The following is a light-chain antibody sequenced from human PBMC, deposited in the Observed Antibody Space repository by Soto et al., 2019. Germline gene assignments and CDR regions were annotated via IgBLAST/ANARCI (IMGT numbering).Light chain of an antibody. CDR2: DVS. CDR1: SSDVGGYNY. CDR3: CSYAGSYTWV. Sequence: QSVLTQPRSVSGSPGQSVTISCTGTSSDVGGYNYVSWYQQHPGKAPKLMIYDVSKRPSGVPDRFSGSKSRNTASLTISGLQAEDEADYYCCSYAGSYTWVFGGGTKLTVL. V-gene: IGLV2-11*01. J-gene: IGLJ2*01.